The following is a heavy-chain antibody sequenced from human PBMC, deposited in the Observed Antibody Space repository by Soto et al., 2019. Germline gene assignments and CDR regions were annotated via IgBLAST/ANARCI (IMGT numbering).Heavy chain of an antibody. CDR3: TFSPNSTYQLLRY. Sequence: ASVKVSCKASGGMFYSSAINWVRQAPGQGLEWMGGIVPMNGSPKYAQEFQDRVTITADASATTAYLALSGLKSEDTAVYYCTFSPNSTYQLLRYWGRGTLVTVSS. V-gene: IGHV1-69*13. J-gene: IGHJ4*02. D-gene: IGHD2-2*01. CDR2: IVPMNGSP. CDR1: GGMFYSSA.